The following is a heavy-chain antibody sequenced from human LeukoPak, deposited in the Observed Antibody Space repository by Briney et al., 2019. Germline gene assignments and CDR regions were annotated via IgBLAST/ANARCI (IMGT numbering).Heavy chain of an antibody. CDR2: INHSGST. CDR1: GGSFSGYY. Sequence: SSETLSLTCAVYGGSFSGYYWSWIRQPPGKGLEWIGEINHSGSTNYNPSLKSRVTISVETSKNQFSLKLSSVTAADTAVYYCASKKQWLARFDYWGQGTLVTVSS. CDR3: ASKKQWLARFDY. D-gene: IGHD6-19*01. V-gene: IGHV4-34*01. J-gene: IGHJ4*02.